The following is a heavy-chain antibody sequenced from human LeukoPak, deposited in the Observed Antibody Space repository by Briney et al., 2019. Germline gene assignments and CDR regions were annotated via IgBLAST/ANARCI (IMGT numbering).Heavy chain of an antibody. D-gene: IGHD2-15*01. CDR2: ISSSGSTI. V-gene: IGHV3-48*03. Sequence: GGSLRLSCAASGFTFSSYEMNWVRQAPGKGLEWVSYISSSGSTIYYADSVKGRFTISRDNAKNSLYLQMNSLRAEDTAVYYCARDLEEYCSGGSCSLFDYWGQGTLVTVSS. CDR3: ARDLEEYCSGGSCSLFDY. CDR1: GFTFSSYE. J-gene: IGHJ4*02.